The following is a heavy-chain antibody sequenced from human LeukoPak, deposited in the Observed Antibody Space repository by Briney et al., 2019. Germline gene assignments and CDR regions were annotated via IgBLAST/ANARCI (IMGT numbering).Heavy chain of an antibody. V-gene: IGHV3-7*01. Sequence: GGSLRLSCAASGFTVSSYWMSWVRQAPGKGLEWEANIKKDGSEKYYVDSVKGRFTISRDNAKTSLYLQMNSLRAEDTAVYYCARDLSGVTGYTYGRGIDYWGQGTLVTVSS. D-gene: IGHD5-18*01. J-gene: IGHJ4*02. CDR2: IKKDGSEK. CDR3: ARDLSGVTGYTYGRGIDY. CDR1: GFTVSSYW.